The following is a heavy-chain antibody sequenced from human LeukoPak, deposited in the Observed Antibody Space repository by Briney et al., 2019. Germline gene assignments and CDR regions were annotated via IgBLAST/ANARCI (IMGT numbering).Heavy chain of an antibody. Sequence: SETLSLTCTVSGGSISSYYWSWVRQPPGKGLEWIGYIYYSGNTNYNPSLKSRLTMSADRSRNQFSLNLDSVTAADTAVYYCARINWNYFDYWGQGILVTVSS. J-gene: IGHJ4*02. D-gene: IGHD1-1*01. CDR3: ARINWNYFDY. CDR1: GGSISSYY. CDR2: IYYSGNT. V-gene: IGHV4-59*08.